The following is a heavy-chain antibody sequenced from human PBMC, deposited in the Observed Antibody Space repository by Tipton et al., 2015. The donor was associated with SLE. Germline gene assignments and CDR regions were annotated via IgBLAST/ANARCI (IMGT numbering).Heavy chain of an antibody. CDR2: IYNTGAT. J-gene: IGHJ5*02. Sequence: TLSLTCTVSGGSISSGDNFWSWIRQHPEKGLEWIGYIYNTGATNYNPSLKSRVMISIDTSKNQFSLQLTSVTAADTAVYYCARDRNTLVRGLIGWFDPWGQGTPVTVSS. CDR3: ARDRNTLVRGLIGWFDP. CDR1: GGSISSGDNF. D-gene: IGHD3-10*01. V-gene: IGHV4-31*03.